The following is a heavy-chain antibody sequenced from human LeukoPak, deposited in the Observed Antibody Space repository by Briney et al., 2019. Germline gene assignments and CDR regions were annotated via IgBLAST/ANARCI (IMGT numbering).Heavy chain of an antibody. J-gene: IGHJ6*03. CDR3: ARVAAGAEAHTLHYHYMDV. V-gene: IGHV3-21*01. D-gene: IGHD6-13*01. CDR1: GFTFGIYS. Sequence: PGGSLRLSCAASGFTFGIYSMTWVRQAPGKGLEWVSSISSTSMYIYYADSMRGRFTISRDNAENSLFLQIGSLVVEDTAVYSCARVAAGAEAHTLHYHYMDVWGKGTTVTVSS. CDR2: ISSTSMYI.